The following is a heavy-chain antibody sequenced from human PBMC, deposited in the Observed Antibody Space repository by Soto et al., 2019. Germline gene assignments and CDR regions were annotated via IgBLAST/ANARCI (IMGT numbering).Heavy chain of an antibody. V-gene: IGHV3-23*01. D-gene: IGHD1-7*01. CDR3: AKVDEYNGNLRTPFAY. J-gene: IGHJ4*02. CDR1: GFTFSSYA. Sequence: EVQLLESGGGLVQPGGSLRLSCAASGFTFSSYAMSWVRQAPGKGLEWVSAISGSGGSTYYADSVKGRFTISRDNSKNKLYLQMNSLRAEDTAVYYCAKVDEYNGNLRTPFAYWGQGTLVTVSS. CDR2: ISGSGGST.